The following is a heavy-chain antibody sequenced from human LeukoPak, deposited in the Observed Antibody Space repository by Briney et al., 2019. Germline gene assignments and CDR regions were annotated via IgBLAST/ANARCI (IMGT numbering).Heavy chain of an antibody. CDR1: GGTFSSYA. Sequence: EASVKVSCKASGGTFSSYAISWVRQAPGQGLEWMGRIIPILGIANYAQKFQGRVTITADKSTSTAYMELSSLISEDTAVYYCAREPGRDGYNYRFDYWGQGTLVTVSS. D-gene: IGHD5-24*01. CDR2: IIPILGIA. V-gene: IGHV1-69*04. CDR3: AREPGRDGYNYRFDY. J-gene: IGHJ4*02.